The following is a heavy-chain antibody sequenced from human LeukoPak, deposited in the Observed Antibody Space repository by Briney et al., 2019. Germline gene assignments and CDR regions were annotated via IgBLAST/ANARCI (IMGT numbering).Heavy chain of an antibody. V-gene: IGHV1-8*03. Sequence: GASVKVSCKASGYTFTSYDINWVRQATGQGLEWMGWMNPNSGNTGYAQKFQGRVTITADESTSTAYMELSSLRSEDTAVYYCASVATVTTLSRKGIAAAGTYYYYMDVWGKGTTVTVSS. CDR3: ASVATVTTLSRKGIAAAGTYYYYMDV. CDR1: GYTFTSYD. CDR2: MNPNSGNT. D-gene: IGHD6-13*01. J-gene: IGHJ6*03.